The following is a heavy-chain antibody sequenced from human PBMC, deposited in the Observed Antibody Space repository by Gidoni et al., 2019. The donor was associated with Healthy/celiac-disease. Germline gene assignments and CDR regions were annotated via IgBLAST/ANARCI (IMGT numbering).Heavy chain of an antibody. CDR3: ARLYYYDSSGGLGLLDY. J-gene: IGHJ4*02. CDR2: IYWNDDK. Sequence: QITLKESGPTLVKPTQTLTLTCTFSGFSLSTSGVGVGWIRQPPGKALEWLALIYWNDDKRYSPSLKSRLTITKDTSKNQVVLTMTNMDPVDTATYYCARLYYYDSSGGLGLLDYWGQGTLVTVSS. D-gene: IGHD3-22*01. V-gene: IGHV2-5*01. CDR1: GFSLSTSGVG.